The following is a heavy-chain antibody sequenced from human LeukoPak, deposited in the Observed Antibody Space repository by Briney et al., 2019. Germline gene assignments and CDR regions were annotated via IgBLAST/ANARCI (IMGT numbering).Heavy chain of an antibody. J-gene: IGHJ3*02. CDR3: ASERITIFGVVIQAFDI. V-gene: IGHV3-30-3*01. CDR2: ISYDGSNK. Sequence: GALRLSCAASGFTFSNYAMHWVRQAPGKGLEWVAVISYDGSNKYYADSVKGRFTISRDNSKNTLYLQMNSLRAEDTAVYYCASERITIFGVVIQAFDIWGQGTMVTVSS. D-gene: IGHD3-3*01. CDR1: GFTFSNYA.